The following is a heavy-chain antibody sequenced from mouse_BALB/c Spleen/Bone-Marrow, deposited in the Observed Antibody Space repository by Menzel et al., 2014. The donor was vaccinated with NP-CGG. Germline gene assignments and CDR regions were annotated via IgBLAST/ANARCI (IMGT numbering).Heavy chain of an antibody. V-gene: IGHV1-9*01. D-gene: IGHD3-1*01. CDR2: VLPGSGST. Sequence: QVQLQQSGAELMKPGASVKISCKATGYTFSTYWIDWVKQRPGHGLEWIGEVLPGSGSTNYNEKFKGKATFTADTSSNTAYIQLSSLTSEDSAVYYCARWGSSRAMDYWGQGTSVTVSS. J-gene: IGHJ4*01. CDR1: GYTFSTYW. CDR3: ARWGSSRAMDY.